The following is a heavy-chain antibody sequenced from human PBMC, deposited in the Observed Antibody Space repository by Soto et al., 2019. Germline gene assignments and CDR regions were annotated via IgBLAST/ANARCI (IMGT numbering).Heavy chain of an antibody. V-gene: IGHV1-46*01. Sequence: ASVKVSCKASGYTFTSYYMHWVRQAPGQGLEWMGIINPSGGSTSYAQKFQGRVTMTRDTSTSTVYMELSSLRSEDTAVYYCARALGYCTNRVCGDYGMDVWGQGTTVTV. J-gene: IGHJ6*02. D-gene: IGHD2-8*01. CDR3: ARALGYCTNRVCGDYGMDV. CDR1: GYTFTSYY. CDR2: INPSGGST.